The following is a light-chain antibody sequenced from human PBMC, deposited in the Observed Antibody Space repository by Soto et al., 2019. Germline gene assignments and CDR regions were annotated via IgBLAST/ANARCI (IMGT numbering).Light chain of an antibody. J-gene: IGLJ1*01. CDR1: SSNIGAGYD. CDR3: QSYDSSLSAYV. V-gene: IGLV1-40*01. Sequence: QSVLAQPPSVSGAPGQKVTISCTGRSSNIGAGYDLHWYQQLPGTAPKLLLYGNSNRPSGVPDRFSGSKSGTSASLAITGLQAEDEADYYCQSYDSSLSAYVFGTGTKLTVL. CDR2: GNS.